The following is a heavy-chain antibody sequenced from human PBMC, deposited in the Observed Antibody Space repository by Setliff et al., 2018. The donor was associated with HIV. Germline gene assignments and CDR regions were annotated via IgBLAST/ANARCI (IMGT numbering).Heavy chain of an antibody. V-gene: IGHV4-34*01. CDR1: GGSFSNYY. CDR2: INHGGST. Sequence: PSETLSLTCAVYGGSFSNYYWSWIRQSPGEGLEWIGEINHGGSTNYNPSLKSRVTMSVDTSKNQFSLQLTSVTAADTAVYYCARLAEDYYDSGTWEVDYWAHGTLVTVSS. D-gene: IGHD3-10*01. J-gene: IGHJ4*01. CDR3: ARLAEDYYDSGTWEVDY.